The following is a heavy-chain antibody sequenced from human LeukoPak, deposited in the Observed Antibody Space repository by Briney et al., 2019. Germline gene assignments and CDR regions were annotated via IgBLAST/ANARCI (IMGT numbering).Heavy chain of an antibody. Sequence: AGSLKLSCAASGFTFSGSAMHWVRQASGKGLDWVGRIRSKANSYATAYAASVKGRFTISRDDSKNTAYLQMNSLKTEDTAVYYCARPGGGSDLDVWGKGTTVTVSS. CDR3: ARPGGGSDLDV. D-gene: IGHD5-12*01. V-gene: IGHV3-73*01. CDR1: GFTFSGSA. J-gene: IGHJ6*04. CDR2: IRSKANSYAT.